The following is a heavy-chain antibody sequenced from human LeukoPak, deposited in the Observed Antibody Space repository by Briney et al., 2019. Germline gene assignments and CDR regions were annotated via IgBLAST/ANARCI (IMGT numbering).Heavy chain of an antibody. Sequence: PSETLSLTCTVSGGSISSSSHYWGWIRQPPGKGLEWIGSIYYSGNTYYNPSLKSRVTISVDTSKNQFSLKLSSVTAADTAVYYCARGDIVATLHPLDYWGQGTLVTVSS. J-gene: IGHJ4*02. CDR1: GGSISSSSHY. D-gene: IGHD5-12*01. CDR3: ARGDIVATLHPLDY. CDR2: IYYSGNT. V-gene: IGHV4-39*01.